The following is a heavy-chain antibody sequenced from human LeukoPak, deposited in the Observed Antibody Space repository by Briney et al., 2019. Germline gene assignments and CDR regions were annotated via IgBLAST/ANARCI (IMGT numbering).Heavy chain of an antibody. CDR3: ARAISGSYLQGFDY. J-gene: IGHJ4*02. V-gene: IGHV3-7*03. CDR1: GSTFSSYW. CDR2: IKQDGSEK. Sequence: GGSLRLSCAASGSTFSSYWMTWVRQAPGKGLEWVANIKQDGSEKYYVDSVKGRFTISRDNAKNSLYLQMNSLRAEDTALYYCARAISGSYLQGFDYWGQGTLVTVSS. D-gene: IGHD1-26*01.